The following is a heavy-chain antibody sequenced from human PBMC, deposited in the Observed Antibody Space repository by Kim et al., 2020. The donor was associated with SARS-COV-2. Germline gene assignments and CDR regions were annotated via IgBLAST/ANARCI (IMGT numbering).Heavy chain of an antibody. Sequence: SETLSLTCTVSGGSVSSGSYYWSWIRQPPGKGPEWIGYIYYSGSTNYNPSLKSRVTISVDTSKNQFSLKLSSVTAADTAVYYCAITSGDYGDYLAFDIWGQGTMVTVSS. J-gene: IGHJ3*02. D-gene: IGHD4-17*01. V-gene: IGHV4-61*01. CDR2: IYYSGST. CDR1: GGSVSSGSYY. CDR3: AITSGDYGDYLAFDI.